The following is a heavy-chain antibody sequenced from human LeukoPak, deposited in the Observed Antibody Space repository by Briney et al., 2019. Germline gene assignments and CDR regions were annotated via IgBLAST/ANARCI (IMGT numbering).Heavy chain of an antibody. J-gene: IGHJ3*02. D-gene: IGHD2-2*02. CDR3: ASVVVPAAIGAFDI. Sequence: GRSLRLSCAASGFTFSSYAMHWVRQAPGKGLEWVAVISYDGSNKYYADSVKGRFTISRDNSKNTLYLQMNSLRAEDTAVYYCASVVVPAAIGAFDIWGQGTMVTVSS. CDR2: ISYDGSNK. CDR1: GFTFSSYA. V-gene: IGHV3-30*04.